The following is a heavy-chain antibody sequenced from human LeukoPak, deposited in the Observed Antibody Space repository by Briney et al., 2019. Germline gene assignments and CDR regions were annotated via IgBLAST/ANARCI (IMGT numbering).Heavy chain of an antibody. CDR3: ARVAAYSSPWFDP. J-gene: IGHJ5*02. D-gene: IGHD6-13*01. CDR1: GYPISRGYY. V-gene: IGHV4-38-2*01. CDR2: IYHSGST. Sequence: SDPLSLTCAVSGYPISRGYYWGWIRQPPGKGLEWIGSIYHSGSTYHNPSLKSRVTISVDTSKNQFSLKLSSVTAADTAVYYCARVAAYSSPWFDPWGQGTLVTVSS.